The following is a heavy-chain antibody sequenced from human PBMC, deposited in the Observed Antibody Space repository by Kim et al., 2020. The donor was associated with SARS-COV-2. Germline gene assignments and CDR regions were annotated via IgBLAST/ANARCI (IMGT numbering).Heavy chain of an antibody. V-gene: IGHV3-23*01. CDR3: AKDPTGWLRYSPLFDY. J-gene: IGHJ4*02. D-gene: IGHD5-12*01. CDR2: ISGSGGST. Sequence: GGSLRLSCAASGFTFSSYAMSWVRQAPGKGLEWVSAISGSGGSTYYADSVKGRFTISRDNSKNTLYLQMNSLRAEDTAVYYCAKDPTGWLRYSPLFDYWGQGTLVTVPS. CDR1: GFTFSSYA.